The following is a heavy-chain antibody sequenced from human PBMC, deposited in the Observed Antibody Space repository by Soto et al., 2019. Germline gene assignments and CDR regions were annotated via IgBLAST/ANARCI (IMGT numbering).Heavy chain of an antibody. Sequence: QVQLVQSGAEVKKPGASVKVSCKASGYTFTSYSISWVRQAPGQGLEWMGWISAYNGNTNYAQKLQGRVTMTTDTSPSTAYMELRSLRSAGPAVYYCARDAPPPGYWGQGTLVTVSS. CDR1: GYTFTSYS. J-gene: IGHJ4*02. V-gene: IGHV1-18*01. CDR2: ISAYNGNT. CDR3: ARDAPPPGY.